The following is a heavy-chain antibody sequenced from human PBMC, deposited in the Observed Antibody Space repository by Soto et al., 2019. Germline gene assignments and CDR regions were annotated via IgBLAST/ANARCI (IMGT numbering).Heavy chain of an antibody. D-gene: IGHD3-10*01. CDR1: GLTFGSRA. Sequence: GSLRLSCVASGLTFGSRAMSWVRQAPGEGLQWVSTITDAGGDAKYADSVRGRFVISRDNSKKTLYLQMTSLTAEDSAMYFCARGSTDSYPGSRIFDFWGRGTLVTVSS. J-gene: IGHJ4*02. CDR2: ITDAGGDA. V-gene: IGHV3-23*01. CDR3: ARGSTDSYPGSRIFDF.